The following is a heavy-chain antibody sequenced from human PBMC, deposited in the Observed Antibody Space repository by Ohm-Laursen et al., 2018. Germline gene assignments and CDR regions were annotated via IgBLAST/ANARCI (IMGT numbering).Heavy chain of an antibody. D-gene: IGHD2/OR15-2a*01. CDR3: TRDVTGDWYFDL. CDR1: GFSLSTYGMR. J-gene: IGHJ2*01. CDR2: IDWDDDT. Sequence: TQTLTLTFTFSGFSLSTYGMRVSWIRQPPGKALEWLARIDWDDDTFYNTSLKTRLTISRDTSKTQVVLTMTNMDPVDTATYYCTRDVTGDWYFDLWGRGTPVTVSS. V-gene: IGHV2-70*04.